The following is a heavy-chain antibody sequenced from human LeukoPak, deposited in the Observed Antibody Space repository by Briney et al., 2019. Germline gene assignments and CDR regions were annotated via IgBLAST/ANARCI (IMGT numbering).Heavy chain of an antibody. CDR3: ARHPQYSFRGWYDY. V-gene: IGHV5-51*01. CDR1: GYSFTDYW. Sequence: GESLKISCQGSGYSFTDYWIGWVRQMPGKGLEWMGIIYPGDSDTRYSPSFQGQVTISADKSIGTAYLQWSSLKASDTAMYYCARHPQYSFRGWYDYWGQGTLVTVSS. J-gene: IGHJ4*01. CDR2: IYPGDSDT. D-gene: IGHD6-19*01.